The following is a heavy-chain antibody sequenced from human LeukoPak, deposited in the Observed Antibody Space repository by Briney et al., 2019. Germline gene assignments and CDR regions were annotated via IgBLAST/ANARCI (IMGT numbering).Heavy chain of an antibody. CDR1: GYSISSGYQ. V-gene: IGHV4-38-2*02. J-gene: IGHJ5*02. CDR3: ARDPRWLTPDCTSTSCYENYFDP. D-gene: IGHD2-2*01. Sequence: SETLSLTCGVSGYSISSGYQWAWIRQSPGQGLGWIGSIYHSGSTHYNPSLKSRVTISVETSKNQFSLNMYSATAADTAVYYCARDPRWLTPDCTSTSCYENYFDPWGQGTLVTVSS. CDR2: IYHSGST.